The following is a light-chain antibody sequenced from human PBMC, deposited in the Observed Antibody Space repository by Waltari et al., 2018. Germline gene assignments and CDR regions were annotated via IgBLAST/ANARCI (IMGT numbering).Light chain of an antibody. CDR1: QTIRSN. CDR3: QQSYSTPLT. J-gene: IGKJ4*01. CDR2: AAS. Sequence: DIQMTQSPSSLSASVGDRVTITCRASQTIRSNLNWYQQKAGKAPKLLMDAASSLQSGVPSRFSGSGSGTDFTLTISSLQPEDFATYYCQQSYSTPLTFGGGTKVEIK. V-gene: IGKV1-39*01.